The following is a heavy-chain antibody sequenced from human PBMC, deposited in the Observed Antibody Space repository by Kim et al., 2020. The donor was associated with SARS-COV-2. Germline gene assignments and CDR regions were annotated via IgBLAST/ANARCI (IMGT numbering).Heavy chain of an antibody. CDR3: ARDLIRYFDWTIRTCYGMDV. CDR1: GFTFSSYS. V-gene: IGHV3-21*01. CDR2: ISSSSTHI. D-gene: IGHD3-9*01. J-gene: IGHJ6*02. Sequence: GGSLRLSCAASGFTFSSYSMNWVRQAPGKGLEWGSSISSSSTHIYYADSVKGRFTISRDNAKNSLYQQRTSLRAEDTAVYYCARDLIRYFDWTIRTCYGMDVWGHGTTVTVSS.